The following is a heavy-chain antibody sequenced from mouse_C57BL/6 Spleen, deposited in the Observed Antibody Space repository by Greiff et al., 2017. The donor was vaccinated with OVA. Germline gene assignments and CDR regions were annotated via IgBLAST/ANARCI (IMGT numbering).Heavy chain of an antibody. V-gene: IGHV5-15*01. J-gene: IGHJ4*01. CDR3: ARRPTAGAMDY. CDR1: GFTFSDYG. Sequence: EVKLMESGGGLVQPGGSLKLSCAASGFTFSDYGMAWVRQAPRKGPEWVAFISNLAYSIYYADTVTGRFTISRENAKNTLYLEMSSLRSEDTAMYYCARRPTAGAMDYWGQGTSVTVAS. D-gene: IGHD2-10*01. CDR2: ISNLAYSI.